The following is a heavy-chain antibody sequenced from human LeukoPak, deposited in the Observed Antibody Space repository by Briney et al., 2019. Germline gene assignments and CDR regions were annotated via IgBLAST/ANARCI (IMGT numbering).Heavy chain of an antibody. CDR1: GCSISSYY. CDR3: ARAPMVRALITPYYFDY. J-gene: IGHJ4*02. V-gene: IGHV4-59*01. CDR2: IYSSRST. Sequence: WETLSLTCTVSGCSISSYYLSWIRQPPGKGLEGIGYIYSSRSTNYTASPKSRVTVSVDTSKTKFSLKLSSVPAADTAVYYCARAPMVRALITPYYFDYWGQGTTVTVSS. D-gene: IGHD3-10*01.